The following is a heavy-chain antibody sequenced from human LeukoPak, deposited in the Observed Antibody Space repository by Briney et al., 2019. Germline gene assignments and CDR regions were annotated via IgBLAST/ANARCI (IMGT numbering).Heavy chain of an antibody. D-gene: IGHD2-2*01. V-gene: IGHV4-34*01. CDR2: INHSGST. Sequence: PSETLSLTCAVYGGSFSGYYWSWIRQPPGKGLEWIGEINHSGSTNYNPSLKSRVTISVDTSKNQFSLKLSSVTAADTAVYYCARDRVPVATDYWGQGTLVTVSS. CDR1: GGSFSGYY. J-gene: IGHJ4*02. CDR3: ARDRVPVATDY.